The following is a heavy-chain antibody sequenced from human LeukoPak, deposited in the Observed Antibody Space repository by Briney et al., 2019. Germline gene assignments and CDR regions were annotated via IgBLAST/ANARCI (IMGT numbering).Heavy chain of an antibody. CDR1: GFTFSTYS. D-gene: IGHD1-26*01. Sequence: GGSLRLSCAASGFTFSTYSMNWVRQAPGKGLEWLSSISSGGMWIYYADSLKGRFTISRDNAKNSLYLQMKSLRVEDTGVYYCARDAGGRTQREGWFDPWGQGTLVTVSS. CDR3: ARDAGGRTQREGWFDP. CDR2: ISSGGMWI. J-gene: IGHJ5*02. V-gene: IGHV3-21*01.